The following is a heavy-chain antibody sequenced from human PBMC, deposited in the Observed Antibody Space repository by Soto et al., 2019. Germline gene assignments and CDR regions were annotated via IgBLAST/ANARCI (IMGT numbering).Heavy chain of an antibody. CDR3: ARDPGRVGYNWAVDF. V-gene: IGHV4-31*03. D-gene: IGHD5-12*01. Sequence: QVQLHESGPGLVKPSETLSLTCTISGDSLSSGSYYWTWIRQHPGKGLEWIGYVYSDGNTYYTPSLQSRVSISLHTSRSEFSLNLRSVSDADTAVYYCARDPGRVGYNWAVDFWGRVTLVSVSS. CDR2: VYSDGNT. CDR1: GDSLSSGSYY. J-gene: IGHJ4*02.